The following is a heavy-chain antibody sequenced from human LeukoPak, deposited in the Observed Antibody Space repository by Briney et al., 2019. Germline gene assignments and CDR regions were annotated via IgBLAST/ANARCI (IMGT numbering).Heavy chain of an antibody. CDR2: ISSSGSTI. D-gene: IGHD3-10*02. CDR1: GFTLSSYE. CDR3: AERGSTMTGGV. J-gene: IGHJ6*04. Sequence: GGALRLSCAASGFTLSSYELNWVRQAPGKGLEWVSYISSSGSTIYYADSVKGRFTISKDNAKNSLYLQMNSLRAEDTAVYYCAERGSTMTGGVWGKGTTVTISS. V-gene: IGHV3-48*03.